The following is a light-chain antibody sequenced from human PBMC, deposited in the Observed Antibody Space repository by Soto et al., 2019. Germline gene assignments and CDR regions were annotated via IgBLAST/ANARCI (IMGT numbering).Light chain of an antibody. CDR3: QQRKNWPKT. CDR2: DAS. Sequence: EIVLTQSPATLSLAPGERATLSCRASQSVSSYLAWYQQKPGQAPRLLIYDASNRATGIPARFSGSGSETDFTLTISSLEPEDFAVYYCQQRKNWPKTFGQGTKLAIK. V-gene: IGKV3-11*01. J-gene: IGKJ2*01. CDR1: QSVSSY.